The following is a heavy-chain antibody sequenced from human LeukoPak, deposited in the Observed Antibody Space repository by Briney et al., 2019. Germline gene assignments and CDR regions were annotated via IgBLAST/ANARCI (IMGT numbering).Heavy chain of an antibody. Sequence: MPGGSLRLSCAASGFTFSDYNMRWIRQAPGKGLEWVSSISRSGSTKYYADSVKGRFTISRDNAKSSLFLQMNSLRAEDTAVYYCARVESWEHSGSSQDAFDIWGQGTMVTVSS. CDR1: GFTFSDYN. CDR2: ISRSGSTK. CDR3: ARVESWEHSGSSQDAFDI. D-gene: IGHD1-26*01. J-gene: IGHJ3*02. V-gene: IGHV3-11*01.